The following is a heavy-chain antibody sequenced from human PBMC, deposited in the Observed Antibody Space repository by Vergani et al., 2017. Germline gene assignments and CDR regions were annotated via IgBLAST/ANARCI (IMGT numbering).Heavy chain of an antibody. Sequence: EVQLLESGGGLVQPGGSLRLSCAASGFTFSNAWMSWVRQAPGEGLVWVGRIKSKTDGGTTDYAAPVKGRFTISRDDSKNTLYLQMNSLKTEDTAVYYCAKDSSYSGFGAFDIWGQGTMVTVSS. CDR3: AKDSSYSGFGAFDI. V-gene: IGHV3-15*01. CDR2: IKSKTDGGTT. J-gene: IGHJ3*02. CDR1: GFTFSNAW. D-gene: IGHD2-15*01.